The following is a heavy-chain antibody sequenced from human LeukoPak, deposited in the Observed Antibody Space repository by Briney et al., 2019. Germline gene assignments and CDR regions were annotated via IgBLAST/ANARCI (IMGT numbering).Heavy chain of an antibody. CDR1: GGSISSGGYY. D-gene: IGHD3-3*01. CDR3: ARTEDRSGCHFDY. Sequence: SETLSLTCTVSGGSISSGGYYWSWIRQPPGKGLEWIGFIYHSGSTYYSPSLKSRVTISVDRSKNQFSLKLTSVTAADTAVYYCARTEDRSGCHFDYWGQGTLVTVSS. V-gene: IGHV4-30-2*01. J-gene: IGHJ4*02. CDR2: IYHSGST.